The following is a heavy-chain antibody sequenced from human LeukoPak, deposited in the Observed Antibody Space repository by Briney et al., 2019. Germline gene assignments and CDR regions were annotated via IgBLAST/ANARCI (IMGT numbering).Heavy chain of an antibody. CDR1: GLTFSDYY. CDR3: ARDHYYGSGSYGY. CDR2: ISSSSSYT. V-gene: IGHV3-11*06. J-gene: IGHJ4*02. Sequence: PGGSLRLSCAASGLTFSDYYMSWIRQAPGKGLEWVSYISSSSSYTNYADSVKGRFTISRDNAKNSLYLQMNSLRAEDTAVYYCARDHYYGSGSYGYWGQGTLVTVSS. D-gene: IGHD3-10*01.